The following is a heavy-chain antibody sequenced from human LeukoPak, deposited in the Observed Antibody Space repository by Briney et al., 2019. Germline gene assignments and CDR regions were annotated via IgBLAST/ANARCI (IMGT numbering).Heavy chain of an antibody. CDR3: AKDLYGSGSYVN. D-gene: IGHD3-10*01. CDR1: GFTLSSYA. CDR2: ISWDGGST. J-gene: IGHJ4*02. V-gene: IGHV3-43*01. Sequence: GGSLRLSCAASGFTLSSYAMSWVRQAPGKGLEGVSLISWDGGSTYYADSVKGRFTISRDNSKNSLYLQMNSLRTEDTALYYCAKDLYGSGSYVNWGQGTLVTVSS.